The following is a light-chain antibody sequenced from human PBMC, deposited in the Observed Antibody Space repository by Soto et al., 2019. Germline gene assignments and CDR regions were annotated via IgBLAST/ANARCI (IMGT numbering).Light chain of an antibody. Sequence: EIVLTQSPGTLSLFPGQRATLSCRASQSVSSNYLAWFQQKPGQAPRLLIYGASSRATGIPDRFSGSGSGTDFTLTISRLEPEDFAVYYCQQYGSSPWTFGQGTKV. V-gene: IGKV3-20*01. CDR1: QSVSSNY. CDR2: GAS. J-gene: IGKJ1*01. CDR3: QQYGSSPWT.